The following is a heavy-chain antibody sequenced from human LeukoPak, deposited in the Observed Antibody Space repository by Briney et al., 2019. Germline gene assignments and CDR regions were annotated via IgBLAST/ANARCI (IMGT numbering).Heavy chain of an antibody. J-gene: IGHJ5*02. D-gene: IGHD3-16*02. V-gene: IGHV3-30*03. Sequence: GGSLRLSCAAPGFTFSSYGMHWVRQAPGKGLEWVAVISHDGGYKDYADSVKGRFTISRDNSKNTLYLQMNSLRSEDTAMYYCARADYDFVWGSYRLPDPWGQGTLVTVSS. CDR1: GFTFSSYG. CDR3: ARADYDFVWGSYRLPDP. CDR2: ISHDGGYK.